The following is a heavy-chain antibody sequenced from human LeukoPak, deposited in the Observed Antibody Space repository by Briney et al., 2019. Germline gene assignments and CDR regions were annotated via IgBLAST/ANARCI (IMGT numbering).Heavy chain of an antibody. CDR1: GGSISSGGYY. J-gene: IGHJ6*03. D-gene: IGHD6-13*01. CDR3: ARGYSSSWSEIYYYYMDV. CDR2: IYHSGST. Sequence: PSETLSLTCTVSGGSISSGGYYWSWIRQPPGKGLEWIGYIYHSGSTYYNPSLKSRVTISVDRSKNQFSLKLSSVTAADTAVYYCARGYSSSWSEIYYYYMDVWGKGTTVTVSS. V-gene: IGHV4-30-2*01.